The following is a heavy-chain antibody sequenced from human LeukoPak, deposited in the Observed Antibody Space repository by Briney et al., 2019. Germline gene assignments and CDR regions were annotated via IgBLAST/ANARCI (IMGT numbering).Heavy chain of an antibody. CDR1: GFTCSNAW. J-gene: IGHJ4*02. V-gene: IGHV3-15*01. D-gene: IGHD6-19*01. Sequence: GGSLRLSCAASGFTCSNAWMSWVRQGPGKGLEWVGRIKSKTDGGTTDYAAPVKGRFTISRDDSKNTLYLQMNSLKTEDTAVYYCTTDSEYSSGWYIWDYWGQGTLVTVSS. CDR3: TTDSEYSSGWYIWDY. CDR2: IKSKTDGGTT.